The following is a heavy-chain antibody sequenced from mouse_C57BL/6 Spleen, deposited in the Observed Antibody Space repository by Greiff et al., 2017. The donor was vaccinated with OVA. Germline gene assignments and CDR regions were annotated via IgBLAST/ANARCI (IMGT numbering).Heavy chain of an antibody. CDR3: ARGTGGFAY. CDR1: GFSLTSYG. CDR2: IWSGGST. Sequence: QVHVKQSGPGLVQPSQSLSITCTVSGFSLTSYGVHWVRQSPGKGLEWLGVIWSGGSTDYNAAFISRLSISKDNSKSQVFFKMNSLQADDTAIYYCARGTGGFAYWGQGTLVTVSA. V-gene: IGHV2-2*01. J-gene: IGHJ3*01.